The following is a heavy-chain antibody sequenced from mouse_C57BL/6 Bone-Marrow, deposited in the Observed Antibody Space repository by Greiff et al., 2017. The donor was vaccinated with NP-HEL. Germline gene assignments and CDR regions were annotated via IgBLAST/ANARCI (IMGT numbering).Heavy chain of an antibody. D-gene: IGHD2-4*01. Sequence: VQLVESGAELVKPGASVKLSCKASGYTFTEYTIHWVKQRSGQGLEWIGWFYPGSGSIKYNEKFKDKATLTADKSSSTVYMELSRLTSEDSAVYFCARHPLYDYDGGAWFAYWGQGTLVTVSA. V-gene: IGHV1-62-2*01. J-gene: IGHJ3*01. CDR1: GYTFTEYT. CDR3: ARHPLYDYDGGAWFAY. CDR2: FYPGSGSI.